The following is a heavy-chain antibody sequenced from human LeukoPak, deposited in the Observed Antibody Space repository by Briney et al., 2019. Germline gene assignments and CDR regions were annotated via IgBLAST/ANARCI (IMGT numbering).Heavy chain of an antibody. CDR1: GFTVSSNY. J-gene: IGHJ3*02. CDR2: IYSGGST. D-gene: IGHD5-18*01. CDR3: ARDALGIGYQDAFDI. V-gene: IGHV3-53*01. Sequence: PGGSLRLSCSASGFTVSSNYMSWVRQAPGKGLEWVSVIYSGGSTNYADSVKGRFTISRDSSKNTLYLQMNSLRAEDTAVYYCARDALGIGYQDAFDIWGQGTMVTVSS.